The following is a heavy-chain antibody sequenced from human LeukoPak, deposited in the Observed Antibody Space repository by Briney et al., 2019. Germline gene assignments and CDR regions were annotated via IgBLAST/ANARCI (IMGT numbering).Heavy chain of an antibody. D-gene: IGHD2-8*01. CDR1: GFTFSSYA. J-gene: IGHJ6*03. CDR3: AKDRCSNGIGCYYYYMDV. V-gene: IGHV3-21*01. CDR2: ISSSSSYI. Sequence: GGSLRLSCAAPGFTFSSYAMSWVRQAPGKGLEWVSSISSSSSYIYYADSVKGRFTISRDNSKNILYLQMNSLRAEDTAVYYCAKDRCSNGIGCYYYYMDVWGKGTTVTISS.